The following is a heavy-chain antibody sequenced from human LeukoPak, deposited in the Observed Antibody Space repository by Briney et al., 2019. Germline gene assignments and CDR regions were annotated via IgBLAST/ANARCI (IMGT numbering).Heavy chain of an antibody. Sequence: GGSLRLSCAASGFPFTNYAMNWVRQAPGKGLEWVSGISGRGGSTDYADSVKGRFTISRDNSKNTLYLQLNSLRAEDTAVYYCAKDGYLGSSGFWNYFDSWGQGTLVTVSS. CDR2: ISGRGGST. V-gene: IGHV3-23*01. J-gene: IGHJ4*02. CDR1: GFPFTNYA. D-gene: IGHD6-19*01. CDR3: AKDGYLGSSGFWNYFDS.